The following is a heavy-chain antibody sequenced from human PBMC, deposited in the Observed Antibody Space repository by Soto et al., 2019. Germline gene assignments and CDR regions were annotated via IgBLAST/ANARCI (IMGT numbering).Heavy chain of an antibody. Sequence: EVQLVESGGGLVKPGGSLRLSCAASGFTFSSYSMNWVRQAPGKGLEWVSSISSSSSYIYYADSVKGRFTISRDNAKNSLYLQMNSLRAEDKAVYYCASGWPSYYYYGMDVWGQGTTVTVSS. J-gene: IGHJ6*02. CDR3: ASGWPSYYYYGMDV. CDR2: ISSSSSYI. CDR1: GFTFSSYS. V-gene: IGHV3-21*01. D-gene: IGHD6-19*01.